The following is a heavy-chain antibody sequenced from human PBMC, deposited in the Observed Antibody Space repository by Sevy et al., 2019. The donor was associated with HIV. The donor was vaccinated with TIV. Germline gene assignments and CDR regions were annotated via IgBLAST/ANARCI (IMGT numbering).Heavy chain of an antibody. CDR1: GFTFSSYW. V-gene: IGHV3-7*01. J-gene: IGHJ3*02. Sequence: GGSLRLSCAASGFTFSSYWMSWVRQAPGKGLEWVANIKQDGSEKYYVDYVKGRFTISRDNAKNSLYLQMNSLGAEETAVYYCASIYDSSGYYYSDAFDIWGQGTMVTVSS. CDR2: IKQDGSEK. CDR3: ASIYDSSGYYYSDAFDI. D-gene: IGHD3-22*01.